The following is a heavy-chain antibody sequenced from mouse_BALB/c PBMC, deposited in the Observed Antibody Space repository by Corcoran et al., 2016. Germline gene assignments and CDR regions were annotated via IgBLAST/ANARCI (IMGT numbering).Heavy chain of an antibody. CDR3: AKTARATYYFDY. J-gene: IGHJ2*01. D-gene: IGHD3-2*01. V-gene: IGHV1-66*01. Sequence: QVQLQQSGPELEKPGASVKISCKASGYSFTSYYIHWVKQRPGQGLEWIGWIFPGSGNTKYNEKFKGKATLTADPSSSTAYMQLSSLTSEDSAVYFCAKTARATYYFDYWGQGPPHPLSS. CDR2: IFPGSGNT. CDR1: GYSFTSYY.